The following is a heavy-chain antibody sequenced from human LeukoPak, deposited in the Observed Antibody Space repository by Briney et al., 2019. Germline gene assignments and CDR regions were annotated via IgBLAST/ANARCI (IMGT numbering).Heavy chain of an antibody. Sequence: SETLSLTCAVSGGSVSSRNWWSWVRQHPGKGLEWIGEIYHSGSTNYNPSLKSRVTISVDKSKNQFSLKLSSVTAADTAVYYCAGTRKYYFDYWGQGTLVTVSS. J-gene: IGHJ4*02. V-gene: IGHV4-4*02. CDR3: AGTRKYYFDY. CDR2: IYHSGST. CDR1: GGSVSSRNW.